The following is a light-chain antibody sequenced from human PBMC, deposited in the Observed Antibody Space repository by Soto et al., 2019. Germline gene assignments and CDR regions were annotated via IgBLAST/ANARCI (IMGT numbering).Light chain of an antibody. CDR2: RAS. J-gene: IGKJ4*01. Sequence: EIVLTQSPDTLSLSPGERATLSCRPSQSVSTAYFAWYRQEPGQAPRLLIYRASTRATGIPDRFSCSGSWTDFALTIGRLGPEDFEVYYCQQYGSSQITFGGGTKVEIK. V-gene: IGKV3-20*01. CDR3: QQYGSSQIT. CDR1: QSVSTAY.